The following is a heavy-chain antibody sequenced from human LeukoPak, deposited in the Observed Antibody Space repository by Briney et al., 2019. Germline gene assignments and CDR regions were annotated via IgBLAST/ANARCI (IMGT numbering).Heavy chain of an antibody. CDR3: AREDSGSSTWRLDY. J-gene: IGHJ4*02. D-gene: IGHD1-26*01. Sequence: SQTLSLTCTVSGGSISSGYYWGWIRQPPGKGLEWIGSIYHSGSTYYNPSLKSRVTISVDTSKNQFSLKLSSVTAADTAVYHCAREDSGSSTWRLDYWGQGTLVTVSS. V-gene: IGHV4-38-2*02. CDR1: GGSISSGYY. CDR2: IYHSGST.